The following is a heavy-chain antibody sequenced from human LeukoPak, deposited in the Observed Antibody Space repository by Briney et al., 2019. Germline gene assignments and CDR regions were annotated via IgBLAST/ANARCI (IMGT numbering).Heavy chain of an antibody. J-gene: IGHJ5*02. CDR2: TYYRSKWYS. D-gene: IGHD6-13*01. V-gene: IGHV6-1*01. CDR1: GDSVSSNSAA. CDR3: TRDWRPTYSSSWYWFDP. Sequence: SQTLSLTCAISGDSVSSNSAAWNWIRQSPSRGLEWLGRTYYRSKWYSEYAVSVKSRTIINPDTSKQQFSLQLKSVTPEDTAVYYCTRDWRPTYSSSWYWFDPWGQGTLVTVSS.